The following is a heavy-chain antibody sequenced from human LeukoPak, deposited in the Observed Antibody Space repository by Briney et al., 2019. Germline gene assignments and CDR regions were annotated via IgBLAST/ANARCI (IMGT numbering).Heavy chain of an antibody. D-gene: IGHD3-9*01. CDR3: ARGLAEPVLRYFDWLLSPHYYYYYMDV. CDR1: GFTLSTYA. V-gene: IGHV4-34*01. J-gene: IGHJ6*03. Sequence: GSLRLSCAASGFTLSTYAMSWVRQTPGKRLEWIGEINHSGSTNYNPSLKSRVTISVDTSKNQFSLKLSSVTAADTAVYYCARGLAEPVLRYFDWLLSPHYYYYYMDVWGKGTTVTVSS. CDR2: INHSGST.